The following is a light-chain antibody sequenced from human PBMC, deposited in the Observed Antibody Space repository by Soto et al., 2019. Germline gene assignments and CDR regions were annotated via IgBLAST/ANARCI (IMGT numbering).Light chain of an antibody. J-gene: IGKJ3*01. CDR1: RSVDTN. V-gene: IGKV3D-15*01. CDR2: GAF. Sequence: EIVMTQSRATLYVSLGESVTLSCRASRSVDTNIAWYQQKPGQAPRLLVYGAFTRATDIPATFSGSGSGTEFTLTISSLQSEDAAFYSCQQYNDWPPIFTFGQGTKVDLK. CDR3: QQYNDWPPIFT.